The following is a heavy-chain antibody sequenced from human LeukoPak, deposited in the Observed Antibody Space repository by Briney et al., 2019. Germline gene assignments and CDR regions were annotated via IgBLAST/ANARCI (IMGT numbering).Heavy chain of an antibody. D-gene: IGHD2-15*01. V-gene: IGHV3-7*01. CDR2: IKSDGSEQ. CDR1: GFTFSNYW. J-gene: IGHJ3*02. CDR3: ARDPGLQGDCSGGSCSGSDAFDI. Sequence: GALSPSCAASGFTFSNYWMTWVRQPPGKGVEGVANIKSDGSEQWYGKSVKRRFSSARANAQHTLYLQMNSMRVEDTAVYCCARDPGLQGDCSGGSCSGSDAFDIWGQGTMVTVSS.